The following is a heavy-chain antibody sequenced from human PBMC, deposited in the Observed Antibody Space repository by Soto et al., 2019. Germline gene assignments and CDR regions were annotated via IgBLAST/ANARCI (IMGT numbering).Heavy chain of an antibody. J-gene: IGHJ3*02. CDR3: ARGITFGGVIATGAFDI. Sequence: SETLSLTCTVSGGSISSYYCSWIRQPPGKGLEWIGYIYYSGSTNYNPSLKSRVTISVDTSKNQFSLKLSSVTAADTAVYYCARGITFGGVIATGAFDIWGQGTMVT. CDR1: GGSISSYY. V-gene: IGHV4-59*01. D-gene: IGHD3-16*02. CDR2: IYYSGST.